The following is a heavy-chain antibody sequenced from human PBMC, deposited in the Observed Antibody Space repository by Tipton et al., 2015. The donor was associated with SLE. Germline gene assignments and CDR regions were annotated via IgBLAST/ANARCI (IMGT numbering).Heavy chain of an antibody. V-gene: IGHV4-34*01. J-gene: IGHJ4*02. CDR1: GGSISSYY. CDR2: INHSGST. D-gene: IGHD3-16*01. CDR3: ARGRPSDYIWVYSGWVFDY. Sequence: TLSLTCTVSGGSISSYYWSWIRQPPGKGLEWIGEINHSGSTNYNPSLESRVTISVDTSKNQFSLKLSSVTAADTALYYCARGRPSDYIWVYSGWVFDYWGQGTLLTVSS.